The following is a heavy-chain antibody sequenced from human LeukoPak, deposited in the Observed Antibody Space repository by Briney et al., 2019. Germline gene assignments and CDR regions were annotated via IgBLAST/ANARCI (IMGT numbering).Heavy chain of an antibody. CDR1: GFTFSDYY. J-gene: IGHJ3*02. D-gene: IGHD2-15*01. V-gene: IGHV3-11*04. CDR2: ISSSGSTI. CDR3: ARDWGYCSGDSCHDAFDI. Sequence: PGGSLRLSCAASGFTFSDYYMSWIRQAPGKGLEWVSYISSSGSTIYYADSVKGRFTISRDNAKNSLYLQMNSLRAEDTAVYYCARDWGYCSGDSCHDAFDIWGQGTMVTVSS.